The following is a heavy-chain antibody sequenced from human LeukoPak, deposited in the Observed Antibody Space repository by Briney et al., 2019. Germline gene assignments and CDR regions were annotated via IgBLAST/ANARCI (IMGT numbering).Heavy chain of an antibody. CDR2: IKQDGSEK. Sequence: GGSLRLSCAASGFTFSSYAMSWVRQAPGKGLEWVANIKQDGSEKYYVDSVKGRFTISRDNAKNSLYLQMNSLRAEDTAVYYCARASLRYFDWFPLAGWGQGTLVTVSS. CDR1: GFTFSSYA. J-gene: IGHJ4*02. V-gene: IGHV3-7*01. CDR3: ARASLRYFDWFPLAG. D-gene: IGHD3-9*01.